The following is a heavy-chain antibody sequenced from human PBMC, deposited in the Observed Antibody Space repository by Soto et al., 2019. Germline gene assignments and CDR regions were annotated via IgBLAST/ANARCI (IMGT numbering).Heavy chain of an antibody. J-gene: IGHJ6*02. V-gene: IGHV1-18*01. CDR3: XXXXXXXXXXXXXXXXXXXXXXXX. CDR2: ISAYNGNT. CDR1: GYTFTSYG. Sequence: QVQLVQSGAEVKKPGASVKVSCKASGYTFTSYGISWVRQAPGQGLEWMGWISAYNGNTNYAQKLQGRVTMTTDTSTSTAXMEXXXLRSXDXAXXXXXXXXXXXXXXXXXXXXXXXXXXXXWGQGTTVTVSS.